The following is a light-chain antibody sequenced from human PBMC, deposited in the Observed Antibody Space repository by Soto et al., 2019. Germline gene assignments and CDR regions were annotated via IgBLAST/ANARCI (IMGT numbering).Light chain of an antibody. J-gene: IGKJ1*01. CDR1: QSVSSTF. V-gene: IGKV3-20*01. CDR2: GAS. Sequence: EIVLTQSPGSLSLSPGERATLSCRASQSVSSTFFAWYQQRPGQAPRLLMYGASSRATGIPERFSGSGSGTDFTLTISSLQPEDFGVYYCQQFESTVTFGQGTKVEIK. CDR3: QQFESTVT.